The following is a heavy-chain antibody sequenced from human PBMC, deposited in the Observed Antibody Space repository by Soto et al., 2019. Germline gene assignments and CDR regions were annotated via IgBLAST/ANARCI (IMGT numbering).Heavy chain of an antibody. CDR3: GRDPGQPLFDC. CDR2: ISAYNGNT. V-gene: IGHV1-18*01. J-gene: IGHJ5*01. D-gene: IGHD6-13*01. Sequence: QVQLVQSGAEVKKPGASVKVSCKASGYTFTSYGISWVRQAPGQGLEWMGWISAYNGNTKYAQKLQGRVTMTTDTSTSTPYTELTRLRSDATAVYYCGRDPGQPLFDCCGHGILVSVSS. CDR1: GYTFTSYG.